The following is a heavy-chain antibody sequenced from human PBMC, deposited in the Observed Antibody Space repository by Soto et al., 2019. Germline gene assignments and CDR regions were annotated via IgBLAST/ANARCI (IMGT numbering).Heavy chain of an antibody. D-gene: IGHD3-3*01. CDR3: ARQFWSGYYGWFDP. V-gene: IGHV1-69*13. CDR2: IIPIFGTA. CDR1: GGTFSSYA. Sequence: GASVKVSCKASGGTFSSYAISWVRQAPGQGLEWMGGIIPIFGTANYAQKFQGRVTITADESTSTAYMELSSLRSEDTAVYYCARQFWSGYYGWFDPWGQGTLVTVSS. J-gene: IGHJ5*02.